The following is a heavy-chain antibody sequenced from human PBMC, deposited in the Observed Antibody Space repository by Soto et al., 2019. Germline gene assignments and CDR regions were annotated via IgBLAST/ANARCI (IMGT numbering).Heavy chain of an antibody. V-gene: IGHV4-34*02. CDR1: GGSFSGYY. Sequence: QVQLQQWGAGLLKPSETLSLTCAVYGGSFSGYYWSWIRQPPGKGLEWIGEINHSRSTNYNPSLKSRVTISVDTSKNQFSLKLSSVTAADTAVYYCARGDIAVAGASFDPWGQGTLVTVSS. CDR2: INHSRST. D-gene: IGHD6-19*01. CDR3: ARGDIAVAGASFDP. J-gene: IGHJ5*02.